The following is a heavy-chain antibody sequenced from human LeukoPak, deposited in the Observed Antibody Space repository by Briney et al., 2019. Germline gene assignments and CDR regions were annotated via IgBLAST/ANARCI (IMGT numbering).Heavy chain of an antibody. D-gene: IGHD4-17*01. CDR1: GFTFSSYS. J-gene: IGHJ4*02. CDR3: ARTLNDYGDNGDY. Sequence: PGGSLRLSCAASGFTFSSYSMNWVRQAPGKGLEWVSSISSSSSYIYYADSVKGRFTISRDNAKNSLYLQMNSLRAEDTAVYYCARTLNDYGDNGDYWGQGTLVTVSS. V-gene: IGHV3-21*01. CDR2: ISSSSSYI.